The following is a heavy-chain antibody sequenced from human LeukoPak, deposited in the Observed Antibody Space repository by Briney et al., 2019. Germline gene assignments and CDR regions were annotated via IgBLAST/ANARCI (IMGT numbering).Heavy chain of an antibody. CDR3: ARDHGSSWNYYYYYMDV. D-gene: IGHD6-13*01. V-gene: IGHV4-61*02. Sequence: SETLSLTRTVSGGSTSSGSYYWSWIRQPAGKGLEWIGRIYTSGSTNYNPSLKSRVTISVDTSKNQFSLKLSSVTAADTAVYYCARDHGSSWNYYYYYMDVWGKGTTVTVSS. CDR2: IYTSGST. CDR1: GGSTSSGSYY. J-gene: IGHJ6*03.